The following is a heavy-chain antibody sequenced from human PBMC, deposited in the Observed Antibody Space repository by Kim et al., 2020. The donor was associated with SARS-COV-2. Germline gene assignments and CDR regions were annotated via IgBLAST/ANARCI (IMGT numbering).Heavy chain of an antibody. CDR3: ARELAAAAGTPYYYYYYGMDV. D-gene: IGHD6-13*01. Sequence: GGSLRLSCTASGFTFSSYAMHWVRQAPGKGLEWVAVISYDGSNKYYADSVKGRFTISRDNSKNTLYLQMNSLRAEDTAVYYCARELAAAAGTPYYYYYYGMDVWGQGTTVTVSS. V-gene: IGHV3-30*04. CDR2: ISYDGSNK. CDR1: GFTFSSYA. J-gene: IGHJ6*02.